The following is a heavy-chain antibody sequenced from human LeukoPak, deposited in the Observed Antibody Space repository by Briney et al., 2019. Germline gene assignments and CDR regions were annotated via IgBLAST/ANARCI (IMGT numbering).Heavy chain of an antibody. D-gene: IGHD2-15*01. V-gene: IGHV1-2*02. CDR1: GYTFTDYY. CDR3: ARANRAVAGDYYYWYMDV. CDR2: VNSNSGAT. J-gene: IGHJ6*03. Sequence: AASVKVSCKASGYTFTDYYMHWVRQAPGQGLEWMGWVNSNSGATDYAQKFQGRVTMTRDTSISTAYMDLSRLRSDDTAVYYCARANRAVAGDYYYWYMDVWGKGTTVTASS.